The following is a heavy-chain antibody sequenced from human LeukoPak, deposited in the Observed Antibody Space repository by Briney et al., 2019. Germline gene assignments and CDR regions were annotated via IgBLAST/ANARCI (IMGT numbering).Heavy chain of an antibody. V-gene: IGHV4-34*01. CDR2: INHSGNT. J-gene: IGHJ2*01. Sequence: SETLSLTCAVYGGSFSGYYWSWIRQPPGKGLEWIGEINHSGNTNYNPSLKSRVTISVDTSKNQFSLKLSSVTAADTAVYYCARRGANSGSYSHFDLWGRGTLVTVSA. CDR1: GGSFSGYY. CDR3: ARRGANSGSYSHFDL. D-gene: IGHD1-26*01.